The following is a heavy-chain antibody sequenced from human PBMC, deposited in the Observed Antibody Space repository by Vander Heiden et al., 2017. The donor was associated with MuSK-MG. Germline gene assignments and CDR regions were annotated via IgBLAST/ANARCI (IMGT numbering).Heavy chain of an antibody. CDR3: AKDYDDSSGDTDYFQH. CDR1: GGTFRSYA. J-gene: IGHJ1*01. CDR2: IIPSRCIA. D-gene: IGHD3-22*01. V-gene: IGHV1-69*04. Sequence: QVQLVQSGAEVKKPGSSVKVSCKASGGTFRSYAISWVRQAPGPGLEWMGRIIPSRCIANYEQKCQGRVTITADKSTSTAYMELSSMRSEETAVYYCAKDYDDSSGDTDYFQHWGEGTMVTVYS.